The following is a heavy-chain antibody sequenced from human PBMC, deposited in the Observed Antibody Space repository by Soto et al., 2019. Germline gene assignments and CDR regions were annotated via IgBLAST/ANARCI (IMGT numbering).Heavy chain of an antibody. J-gene: IGHJ6*02. CDR1: GYSFTSYW. D-gene: IGHD3-22*01. CDR2: IDPSDSYT. CDR3: ARQAGDSSGYYRSSYYYYYGMDV. V-gene: IGHV5-10-1*01. Sequence: GESLKISCKGSGYSFTSYWISWVRQMPGKGLEWMGRIDPSDSYTNYSPSFQGHVTISADKPISTAYLQWSSLKASDTAMYYCARQAGDSSGYYRSSYYYYYGMDVWGQGTTVTVSS.